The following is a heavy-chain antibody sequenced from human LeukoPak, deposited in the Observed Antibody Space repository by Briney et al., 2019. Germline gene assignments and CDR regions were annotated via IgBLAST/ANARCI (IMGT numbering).Heavy chain of an antibody. CDR2: ISSSSSTI. CDR3: ARALLLQEGAFDI. D-gene: IGHD3-22*01. Sequence: QAGGSLRLSCAASGFTFSSYSMNWVRQAPGKGLEWVSYISSSSSTIYYADSVKGRFTISRDNAKNSLYLQMNSLRAEDTAVYYCARALLLQEGAFDIWGQGTMVTVSS. J-gene: IGHJ3*02. V-gene: IGHV3-48*04. CDR1: GFTFSSYS.